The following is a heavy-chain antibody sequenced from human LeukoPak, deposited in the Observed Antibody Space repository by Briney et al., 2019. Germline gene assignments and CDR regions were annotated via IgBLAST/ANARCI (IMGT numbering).Heavy chain of an antibody. CDR2: IRYDGSNK. CDR3: AKDPLSYYYYYYMDV. V-gene: IGHV3-30*02. Sequence: GGSLRLSCAASGFNFSSYGMHWVRQAPAKGLDGVAFIRYDGSNKYYADSLKGRFTISRDNSKNTLYLQMNSLRAEDTAVYYCAKDPLSYYYYYYMDVWGKGTTVTVSS. CDR1: GFNFSSYG. J-gene: IGHJ6*03.